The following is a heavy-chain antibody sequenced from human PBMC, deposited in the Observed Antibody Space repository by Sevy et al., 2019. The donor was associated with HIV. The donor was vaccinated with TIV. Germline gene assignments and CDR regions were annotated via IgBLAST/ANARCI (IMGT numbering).Heavy chain of an antibody. Sequence: GGSRLSCAASGFTFDDYTMHWVRQAPGKGLEWVSLISWDGGSTYYADSVKGRFTISRDNSKNSLYLQMNSLRTEDTALYYCAKDPVAAAGPGYFDYWGQGTLVTVSS. CDR1: GFTFDDYT. J-gene: IGHJ4*02. D-gene: IGHD6-13*01. V-gene: IGHV3-43*01. CDR2: ISWDGGST. CDR3: AKDPVAAAGPGYFDY.